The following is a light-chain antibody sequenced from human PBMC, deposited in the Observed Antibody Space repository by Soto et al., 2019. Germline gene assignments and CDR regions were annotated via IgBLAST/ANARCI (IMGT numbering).Light chain of an antibody. CDR2: VAS. Sequence: DIQMTQSPSTLSASVGDRVTITCRASQNIGSWLAWYQQKPGKAPKVLIYVASSLERGVPSRFSGSGSGTEFTLTISSLQPDDFATYYCQQHNSYSGTFGQGTRLEIK. CDR1: QNIGSW. CDR3: QQHNSYSGT. J-gene: IGKJ5*01. V-gene: IGKV1-5*01.